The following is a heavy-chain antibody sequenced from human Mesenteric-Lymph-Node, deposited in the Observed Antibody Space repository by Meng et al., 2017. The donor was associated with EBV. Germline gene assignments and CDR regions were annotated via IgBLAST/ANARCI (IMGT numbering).Heavy chain of an antibody. J-gene: IGHJ4*02. Sequence: QLQLQASGPRLVNASVAPSLTVTVSGGSISSSSYYWGWIRQPPGKGLEWIGSIYYSGSTYYNPSLKSRVTISVDTSKNQFSLKLSSVTAADTAVYYCVRERGDSGSYGDYWGQGTLVTVSS. CDR3: VRERGDSGSYGDY. D-gene: IGHD1-26*01. V-gene: IGHV4-39*07. CDR2: IYYSGST. CDR1: GGSISSSSYY.